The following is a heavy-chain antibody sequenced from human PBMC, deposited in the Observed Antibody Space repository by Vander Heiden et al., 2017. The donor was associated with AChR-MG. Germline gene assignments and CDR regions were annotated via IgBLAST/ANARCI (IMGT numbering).Heavy chain of an antibody. V-gene: IGHV3-23*01. CDR1: GFTFRNYA. CDR2: ISGSGDSI. Sequence: EVQLLESGGGLVQPGGSLRLSCAASGFTFRNYAMIWVRQAPGKGLEWVSSISGSGDSISYADSVKGRFTLSRDNSKNTLFLQMNIPRAEDTAVYYCAKKFYYTSGSYYDVVDYWGQGSLVTVSS. D-gene: IGHD3-10*01. CDR3: AKKFYYTSGSYYDVVDY. J-gene: IGHJ4*02.